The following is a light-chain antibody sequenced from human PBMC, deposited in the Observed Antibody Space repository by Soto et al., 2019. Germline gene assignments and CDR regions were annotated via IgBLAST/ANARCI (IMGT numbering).Light chain of an antibody. CDR2: DAS. CDR1: QSISSW. J-gene: IGKJ3*01. V-gene: IGKV1-5*01. Sequence: DIQLAQSHSTLSASLLGGGRIXLRASQSISSWLAWYQQRPGKAPKVLIYDASSLESGVPSRFSGSGSGTEFTLTISSLQPDDFATYYCQQYKSYPFTFGPGTKVDIK. CDR3: QQYKSYPFT.